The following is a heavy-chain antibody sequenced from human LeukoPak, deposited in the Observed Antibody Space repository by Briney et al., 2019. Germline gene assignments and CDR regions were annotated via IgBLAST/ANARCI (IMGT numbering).Heavy chain of an antibody. D-gene: IGHD5-18*01. J-gene: IGHJ4*02. Sequence: KPSETLSLTCTVSGGSISSSSYYWGWIRQPPGKGLEWIGSIYYSGSTYYNPSLKSRVTISVDTSKNQFSLKLSSVTAADTAVYYCARHDPSEYSYGERFDYWGQGTLVTVSS. V-gene: IGHV4-39*01. CDR3: ARHDPSEYSYGERFDY. CDR2: IYYSGST. CDR1: GGSISSSSYY.